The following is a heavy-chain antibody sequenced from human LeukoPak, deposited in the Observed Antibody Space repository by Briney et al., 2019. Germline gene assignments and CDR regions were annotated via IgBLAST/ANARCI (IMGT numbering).Heavy chain of an antibody. CDR2: INPNSGGT. J-gene: IGHJ6*01. CDR3: ARGRVYLILTGYYNWYYYGMDV. CDR1: GYTFTGYY. Sequence: ASVKVSCKASGYTFTGYYMHWVRQAPGQGLEWMGRINPNSGGTNYAKKFQGRVILTRAPSISTAYMVLRSLGSDDTAVYYCARGRVYLILTGYYNWYYYGMDVWGQGATVTVSS. D-gene: IGHD3-9*01. V-gene: IGHV1-2*06.